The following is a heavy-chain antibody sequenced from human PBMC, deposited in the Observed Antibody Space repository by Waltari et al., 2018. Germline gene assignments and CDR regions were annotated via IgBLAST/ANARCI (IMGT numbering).Heavy chain of an antibody. CDR2: VHLDGCKT. CDR3: AREPVVATSGPFVLDF. D-gene: IGHD2-15*01. V-gene: IGHV3-74*01. Sequence: EVQLVESGGGLVQPGGSLRLSCAASGFMFSSYLMHWVRQAPGKGLVWVSRVHLDGCKTDYAESVKGRCSISRDNARNTVFLQMNSLTAEDTAIYFCAREPVVATSGPFVLDFWGQGILVTVSS. CDR1: GFMFSSYL. J-gene: IGHJ4*02.